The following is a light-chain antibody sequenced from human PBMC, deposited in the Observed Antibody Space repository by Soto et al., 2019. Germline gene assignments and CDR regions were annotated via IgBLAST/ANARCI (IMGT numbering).Light chain of an antibody. V-gene: IGLV1-51*01. J-gene: IGLJ1*01. Sequence: QSVLTQPPSVSAAPGQQVTISCSGSSSNIGGNSVSWYQQLPGTAPKLRIYDDNKRPSGIPDRFSGSKSGTSATLGITGFQTGDEADYYCGSWDSRLSAYVFGTGTKVTVL. CDR1: SSNIGGNS. CDR2: DDN. CDR3: GSWDSRLSAYV.